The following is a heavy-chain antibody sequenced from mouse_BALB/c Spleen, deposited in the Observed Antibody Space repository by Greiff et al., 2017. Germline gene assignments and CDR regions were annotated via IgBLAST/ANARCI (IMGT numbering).Heavy chain of an antibody. CDR1: GFDFSRYW. CDR3: ASQRDYYAMDY. J-gene: IGHJ4*01. CDR2: INPDSSTI. V-gene: IGHV4-1*02. Sequence: EVKLMESGGGLVQPGGSLKLSCAASGFDFSRYWMSWVRQAPGKGLEWIGEINPDSSTINYTPSLKDKFIISRDNAKNTLYLQMSKVRSEDTALYYCASQRDYYAMDYWGQGTSVTVSS.